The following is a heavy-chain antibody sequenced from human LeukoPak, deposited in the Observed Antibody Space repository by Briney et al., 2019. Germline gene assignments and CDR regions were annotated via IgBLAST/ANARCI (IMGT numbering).Heavy chain of an antibody. J-gene: IGHJ6*03. CDR1: GGSFSGYY. D-gene: IGHD3-10*01. Sequence: PSETLSLTCAVYGGSFSGYYWSWIRQPQGKGLEWIGEINHSGSTNYNPYLKSRVTISVDTSKNQFSLKLSSVTAADTAVYYCARGYYYGSGSAFYYYYMDVWGKRTTVTVSS. CDR2: INHSGST. V-gene: IGHV4-34*01. CDR3: ARGYYYGSGSAFYYYYMDV.